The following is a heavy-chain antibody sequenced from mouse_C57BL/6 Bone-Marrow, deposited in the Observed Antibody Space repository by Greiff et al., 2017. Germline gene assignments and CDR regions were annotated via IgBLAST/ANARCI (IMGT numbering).Heavy chain of an antibody. J-gene: IGHJ2*01. CDR2: ISDGGSYT. Sequence: EVMLVESGGGLVKPGGSLKLSCAASGFTFSSYAMSWVRQTPEKRLEWVATISDGGSYTYYPDNVKGRFTISRDNAKNNLYLQVSHLKSEDTAMYYCAREGGSSSFDYWGQGTTLTVSS. CDR3: AREGGSSSFDY. CDR1: GFTFSSYA. D-gene: IGHD1-1*01. V-gene: IGHV5-4*01.